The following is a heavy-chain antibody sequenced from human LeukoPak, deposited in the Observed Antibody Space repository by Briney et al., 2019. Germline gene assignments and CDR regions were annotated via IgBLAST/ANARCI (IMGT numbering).Heavy chain of an antibody. CDR2: TYYRSKWYN. V-gene: IGHV6-1*01. D-gene: IGHD6-19*01. CDR3: ARVPYSSGWYIRYGMDV. Sequence: SQTLSLTCAISGDSISSNSAAWNWIRQSPSRGLEWLGRTYYRSKWYNDYAVSVKSRITINPDTSKNQFSLQLNSVTPEDTAVYYCARVPYSSGWYIRYGMDVWGQGTTVTVSS. J-gene: IGHJ6*02. CDR1: GDSISSNSAA.